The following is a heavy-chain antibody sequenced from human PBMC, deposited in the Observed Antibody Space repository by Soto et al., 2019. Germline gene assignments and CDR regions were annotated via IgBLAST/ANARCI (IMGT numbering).Heavy chain of an antibody. D-gene: IGHD2-2*02. Sequence: PGESLKISCKGSGYSFTSYWIGWVRQMPGKGLEWMGIIYPGDSDTRYSPSFQGQVTISADKSISTAYLQWSSLKASDTAMYYCARLTVVPAAIEGWFDPWGQGTLVTVSS. CDR3: ARLTVVPAAIEGWFDP. J-gene: IGHJ5*02. CDR2: IYPGDSDT. V-gene: IGHV5-51*01. CDR1: GYSFTSYW.